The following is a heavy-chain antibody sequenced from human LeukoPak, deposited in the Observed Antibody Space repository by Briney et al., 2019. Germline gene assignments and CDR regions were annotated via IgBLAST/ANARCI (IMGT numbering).Heavy chain of an antibody. CDR2: ISGSGGST. V-gene: IGHV3-23*01. Sequence: GGSLRLSCAASGFTFSSYAMSWVRQAPGKGPEWVSAISGSGGSTYYADSVKGRFTISRDNSKNTLYLQMNSLRAEDTAVYYCAKDKGRTMVRGSFDYWGQGTLVTVSS. J-gene: IGHJ4*02. CDR1: GFTFSSYA. CDR3: AKDKGRTMVRGSFDY. D-gene: IGHD3-10*01.